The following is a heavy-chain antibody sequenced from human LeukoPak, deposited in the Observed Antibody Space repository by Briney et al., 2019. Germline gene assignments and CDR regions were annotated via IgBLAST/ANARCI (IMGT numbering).Heavy chain of an antibody. J-gene: IGHJ4*02. CDR1: GFTFGDYA. Sequence: GGSLRLSCTASGFTFGDYAMSWFRQAPGKGLEWVSYISSSSSTIYYADSVKGRFTISRDNAKNSLYLQMNSRRAEDTAVYYCARDKGADFWGQGTLVTVSS. CDR3: ARDKGADF. V-gene: IGHV3-48*01. CDR2: ISSSSSTI. D-gene: IGHD3-3*01.